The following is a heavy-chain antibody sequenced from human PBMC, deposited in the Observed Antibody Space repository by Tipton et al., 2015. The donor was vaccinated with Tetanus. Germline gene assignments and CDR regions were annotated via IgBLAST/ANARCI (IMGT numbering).Heavy chain of an antibody. V-gene: IGHV1-8*01. Sequence: QLVQSGAEVKKPGASVKVSCKASGYTFTSYDINWVRQATGQGLEWMGWMNPNSGNTGYAQKFQGRVTMTRNTSISTAYMELSSLRSEDTAVYYCASSKYYYGSGKRVGWFDPWGQGTLVTVSS. CDR1: GYTFTSYD. CDR2: MNPNSGNT. J-gene: IGHJ5*02. D-gene: IGHD3-10*01. CDR3: ASSKYYYGSGKRVGWFDP.